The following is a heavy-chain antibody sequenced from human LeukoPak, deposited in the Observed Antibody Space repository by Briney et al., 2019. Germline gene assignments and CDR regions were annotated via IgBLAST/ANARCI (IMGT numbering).Heavy chain of an antibody. CDR2: INPSGGST. CDR1: GYTFTSYY. Sequence: ASVKVSCKASGYTFTSYYMHWVRQAPGQGLEWMGIINPSGGSTSYAQKFQGRVTMTRDTSTSTVYMELSSLRSEDTAVYYCAREILRYYYDSSGYYYPPDYWDQGTLVTVSS. V-gene: IGHV1-46*01. D-gene: IGHD3-22*01. CDR3: AREILRYYYDSSGYYYPPDY. J-gene: IGHJ4*02.